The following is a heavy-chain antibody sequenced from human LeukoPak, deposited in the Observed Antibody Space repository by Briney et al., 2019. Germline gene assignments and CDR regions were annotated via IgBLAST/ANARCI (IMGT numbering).Heavy chain of an antibody. Sequence: ASVKVSCESSGYTFNNYAMNWVRQAPGQGLEWMGWINTNTGNPTYARGFAGRFVFSSDTSARMAYLQISSLKAEDTAVCYCVRSNNDGAYLGVGFDYWGQGTLVTVSS. D-gene: IGHD1-1*01. J-gene: IGHJ4*02. CDR1: GYTFNNYA. V-gene: IGHV7-4-1*05. CDR2: INTNTGNP. CDR3: VRSNNDGAYLGVGFDY.